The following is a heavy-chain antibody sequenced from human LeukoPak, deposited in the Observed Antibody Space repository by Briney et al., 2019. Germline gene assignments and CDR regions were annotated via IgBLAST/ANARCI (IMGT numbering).Heavy chain of an antibody. CDR3: AGVRDSSDWYVDY. CDR2: IYSDESNK. Sequence: GGSLRLSCAASGFTLSSYGMHCVRQAPGKGLEWVAIIYSDESNKYYADSVKGRFTISRDISKNTVFLQMNSLSAEDTAVYYCAGVRDSSDWYVDYWGQGTLVTVSS. V-gene: IGHV3-33*01. CDR1: GFTLSSYG. J-gene: IGHJ4*02. D-gene: IGHD3-22*01.